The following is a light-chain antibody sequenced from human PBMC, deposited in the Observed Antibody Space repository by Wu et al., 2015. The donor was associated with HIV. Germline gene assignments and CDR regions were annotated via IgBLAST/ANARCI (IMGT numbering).Light chain of an antibody. Sequence: EIVLTQSPGTLSLSPGERGTLSCRASQSVSMTYLAWYQQKPDQAPRLLIYAASSRAPGIPDRFAGSGSGTDFTLIISRLEPEDFAVYYCHHYGASPLFGQGTKVEIK. V-gene: IGKV3-20*01. J-gene: IGKJ1*01. CDR1: QSVSMTY. CDR3: HHYGASPL. CDR2: AAS.